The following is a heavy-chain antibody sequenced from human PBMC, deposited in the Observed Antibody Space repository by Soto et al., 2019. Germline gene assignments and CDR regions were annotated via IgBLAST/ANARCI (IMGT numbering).Heavy chain of an antibody. CDR2: INVGNGNT. Sequence: QVQLVQSGAEVKTPGASVKVSCKASGYTFSNYAMHWVRQAPGQRLEWMGGINVGNGNTKYSQKLQGRGTMNRYTSSNTADRELSSLRSEDTAVYYCARNSVGNYLEYWGQGTLVTVYS. D-gene: IGHD2-15*01. J-gene: IGHJ4*02. CDR1: GYTFSNYA. V-gene: IGHV1-3*01. CDR3: ARNSVGNYLEY.